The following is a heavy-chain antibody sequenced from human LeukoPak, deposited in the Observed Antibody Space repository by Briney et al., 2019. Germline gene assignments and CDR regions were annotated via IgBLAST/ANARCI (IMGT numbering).Heavy chain of an antibody. D-gene: IGHD3-22*01. V-gene: IGHV3-23*01. CDR2: ISGSGDNT. CDR3: AKGSYYDSSGSFYFDY. J-gene: IGHJ4*02. CDR1: GYTFSSYA. Sequence: GGSLRLSCAASGYTFSSYAMSWVRQAPGKGLEWVSGISGSGDNTYYADSVKGRFTISRDNSKNTLYVQVNSLGTEDTAAYYCAKGSYYDSSGSFYFDYWGQGTLVTVSA.